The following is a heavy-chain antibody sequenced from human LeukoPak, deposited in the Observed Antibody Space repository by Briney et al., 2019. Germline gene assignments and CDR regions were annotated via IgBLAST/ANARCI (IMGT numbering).Heavy chain of an antibody. D-gene: IGHD1-26*01. V-gene: IGHV4-30-4*08. Sequence: SETLSLTCTVSGGSISSGDYYWSWIRQPPGKGLEWIGYIYYSGSTYYNPSLKSRVTISVDTSKNQFSLKLSSVTAADTAVYYCARERWSPEDDAFDIWGQGTMVTVSS. J-gene: IGHJ3*02. CDR1: GGSISSGDYY. CDR2: IYYSGST. CDR3: ARERWSPEDDAFDI.